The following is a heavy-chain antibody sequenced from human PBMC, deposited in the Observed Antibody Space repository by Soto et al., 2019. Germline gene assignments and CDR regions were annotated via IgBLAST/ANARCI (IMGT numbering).Heavy chain of an antibody. CDR3: ARDLGVTATGPSLDY. Sequence: PGGSLRLSCAACGFTFRTYSMNWVRQVPGKGLEWVSAISSTSTYIFYADSVKGRFTISRDNAKNSLYLQMNSLRAEDTAVYYCARDLGVTATGPSLDYWGQGTQVTVSS. J-gene: IGHJ4*02. CDR2: ISSTSTYI. V-gene: IGHV3-21*01. CDR1: GFTFRTYS. D-gene: IGHD6-25*01.